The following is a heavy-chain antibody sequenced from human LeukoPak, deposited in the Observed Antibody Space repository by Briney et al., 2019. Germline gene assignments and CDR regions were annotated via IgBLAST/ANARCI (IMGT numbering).Heavy chain of an antibody. D-gene: IGHD6-13*01. CDR3: ARARRNSSTKPYDAFDI. V-gene: IGHV3-74*01. CDR2: IDSDGSTT. J-gene: IGHJ3*02. Sequence: PGGSLRLSCAASGFIFSGYWMNWVRQAPGKGLAWVAGIDSDGSTTIYADSVKGRFTISRDNAKNSLYLQMNSLRAEDTAVYYCARARRNSSTKPYDAFDIWGQGTMVTVSS. CDR1: GFIFSGYW.